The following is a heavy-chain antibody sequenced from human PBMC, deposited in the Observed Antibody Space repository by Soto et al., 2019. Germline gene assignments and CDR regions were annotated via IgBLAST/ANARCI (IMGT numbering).Heavy chain of an antibody. Sequence: QVQLVQSGAEVKKPGASVKVSCKDSGYTFTSYGISWVRQAPGQGLEWMGWISAYNGNKKYAQKLKGRVTITPDPSTSTAYMELRSLRSDDTAVYYCAQSYLDAFDIWGQGTMVTVSS. CDR3: AQSYLDAFDI. CDR1: GYTFTSYG. J-gene: IGHJ3*02. CDR2: ISAYNGNK. V-gene: IGHV1-18*01. D-gene: IGHD1-26*01.